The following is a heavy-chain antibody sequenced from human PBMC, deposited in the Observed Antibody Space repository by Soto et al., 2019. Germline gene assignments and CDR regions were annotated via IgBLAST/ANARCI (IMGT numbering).Heavy chain of an antibody. J-gene: IGHJ4*02. Sequence: PSETLSLTCTVSGGSISSSSYYWGWIRQPPGKGLEWIGSIYYSGSTYYNPSLKSRVTISVDTSKNQFSLKLSSVTAADTAVYYCARQGWLQFLFDYWGQGTLVTVSS. V-gene: IGHV4-39*01. CDR2: IYYSGST. CDR3: ARQGWLQFLFDY. D-gene: IGHD5-12*01. CDR1: GGSISSSSYY.